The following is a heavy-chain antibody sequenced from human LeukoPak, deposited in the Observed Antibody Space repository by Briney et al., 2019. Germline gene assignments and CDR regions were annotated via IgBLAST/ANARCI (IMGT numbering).Heavy chain of an antibody. J-gene: IGHJ4*02. CDR2: IIPIFGTA. D-gene: IGHD6-13*01. V-gene: IGHV1-69*01. Sequence: EASVKVSCKASGGTFSSYAISWVRQAPGQGLEWMGGIIPIFGTANYAQKFQGRVTITADESTNTAYMELSSLRSEDTAVYYCAVLAAAGKSVDWGQGTLVTVSS. CDR3: AVLAAAGKSVD. CDR1: GGTFSSYA.